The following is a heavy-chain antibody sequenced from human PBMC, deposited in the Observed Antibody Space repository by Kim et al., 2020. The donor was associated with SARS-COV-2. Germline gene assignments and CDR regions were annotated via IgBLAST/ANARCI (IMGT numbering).Heavy chain of an antibody. CDR3: ANVAGQWYYDSNSYCDY. D-gene: IGHD3-22*01. J-gene: IGHJ4*02. Sequence: KGRFTIPRDDSKNTLYLQMNRLGDEDTAVYYCANVAGQWYYDSNSYCDYWGQGTLVTVSS. V-gene: IGHV3-23*01.